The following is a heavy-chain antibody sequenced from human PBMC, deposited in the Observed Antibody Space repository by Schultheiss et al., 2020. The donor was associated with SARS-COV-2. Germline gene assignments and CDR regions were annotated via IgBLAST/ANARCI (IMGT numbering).Heavy chain of an antibody. J-gene: IGHJ6*02. Sequence: GGSLRLSCAASGFTFSSYAMSWVRQAPGKGLEWVSSISSSSSYIYYADSVKGRFTISRDNAKNSLYLQMNSLRAEDTAVYYCARDLVEGSGWYVYYYYYGMDVWGQGTTVTVSS. D-gene: IGHD6-19*01. V-gene: IGHV3-21*01. CDR3: ARDLVEGSGWYVYYYYYGMDV. CDR1: GFTFSSYA. CDR2: ISSSSSYI.